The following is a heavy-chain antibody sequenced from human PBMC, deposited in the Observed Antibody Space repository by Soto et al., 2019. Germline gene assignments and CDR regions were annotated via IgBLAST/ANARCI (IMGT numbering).Heavy chain of an antibody. D-gene: IGHD6-13*01. Sequence: ASVKVSCKASGYTFTSYYMHWVRQAPGQGLEWMGIINPSGGSTSYAQKFQGRVTMTRDTSTSTVYMELSSLRSEDTAVYYCDLDHPRGQQLVFYYYGMDVWGQGTTVTVCS. CDR1: GYTFTSYY. V-gene: IGHV1-46*01. CDR2: INPSGGST. CDR3: DLDHPRGQQLVFYYYGMDV. J-gene: IGHJ6*01.